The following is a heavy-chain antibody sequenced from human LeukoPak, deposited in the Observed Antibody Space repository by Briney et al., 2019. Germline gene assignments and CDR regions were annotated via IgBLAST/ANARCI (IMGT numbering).Heavy chain of an antibody. J-gene: IGHJ4*02. V-gene: IGHV1-2*06. CDR1: GYTFTDYY. D-gene: IGHD4-17*01. CDR2: MNPNSGGT. CDR3: ARALDYVFDY. Sequence: ASVKLSCKASGYTFTDYYIHWVRQAPGPRLEWMGRMNPNSGGTNYAQKFQSSVTMTRDTSIRTAYMEMSRLTSDDTAVFYCARALDYVFDYWGQGTLVTVFS.